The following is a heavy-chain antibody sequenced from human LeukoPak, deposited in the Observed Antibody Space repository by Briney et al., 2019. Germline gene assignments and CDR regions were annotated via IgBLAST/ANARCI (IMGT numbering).Heavy chain of an antibody. CDR2: IYYSGST. Sequence: PSETLSLTCTVSGGSISSSGYYWGWIRQPPGKGLEWIGSIYYSGSTYYNPSLKSRVTISVDTSKNQFSLKLSSVTAADTAVYYCARGPITGTTYYMDVWGKGTTVTVSS. V-gene: IGHV4-39*07. D-gene: IGHD1-7*01. J-gene: IGHJ6*03. CDR3: ARGPITGTTYYMDV. CDR1: GGSISSSGYY.